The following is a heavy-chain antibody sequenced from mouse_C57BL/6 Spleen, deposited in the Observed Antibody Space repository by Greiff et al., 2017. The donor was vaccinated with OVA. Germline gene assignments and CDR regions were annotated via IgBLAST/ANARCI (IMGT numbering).Heavy chain of an antibody. V-gene: IGHV1-42*01. J-gene: IGHJ2*01. CDR3: AREDPSYYFDY. CDR2: INPSTGGT. Sequence: EVQLQQSGPELVKPGASVKISCKASGYSFTGYYMNWVKQSPEKSLEWIGEINPSTGGTTYNQKFKAKATLTVDKSSSTAYMQLKSLTSEDSAVYYCAREDPSYYFDYWGQGTTLTVSS. D-gene: IGHD2-10*02. CDR1: GYSFTGYY.